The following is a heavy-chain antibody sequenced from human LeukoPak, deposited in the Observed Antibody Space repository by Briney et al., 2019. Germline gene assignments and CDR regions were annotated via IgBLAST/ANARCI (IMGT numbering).Heavy chain of an antibody. CDR2: IYHSGST. Sequence: SETLSLTCTVSGGSISSGGYYWSWIRQPPGKGLEWIGYIYHSGSTYYNPSLKSRVTISVDRSKNQFSLKLSSVTATDTAVYYCARGRFLESSAYYYYYMDVWGKGTTVTVSS. CDR1: GGSISSGGYY. D-gene: IGHD3-3*01. J-gene: IGHJ6*03. V-gene: IGHV4-30-2*01. CDR3: ARGRFLESSAYYYYYMDV.